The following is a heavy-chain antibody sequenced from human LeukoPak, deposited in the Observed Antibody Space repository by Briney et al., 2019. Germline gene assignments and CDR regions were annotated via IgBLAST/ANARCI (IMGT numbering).Heavy chain of an antibody. CDR1: GFTFSSYG. Sequence: PGRSLRLACAASGFTFSSYGMHWVRQAPGKGLEWVAVIWYDGSNKYYADSAKGRFTISRDNSKNTLYLQMNSLRAEDTAVYYCAREVPRRDAFDIWGQGTMVTVSS. CDR3: AREVPRRDAFDI. D-gene: IGHD3-10*01. CDR2: IWYDGSNK. V-gene: IGHV3-33*01. J-gene: IGHJ3*02.